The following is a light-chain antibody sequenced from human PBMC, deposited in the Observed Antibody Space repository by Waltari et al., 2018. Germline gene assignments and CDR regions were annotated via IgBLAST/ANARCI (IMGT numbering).Light chain of an antibody. J-gene: IGLJ3*02. CDR2: DIS. CDR3: LLFYSGASV. Sequence: QAVVTQEPSLTVSPGGTVTLTCGSSTGAVTSDNWPYWVQQRPGQAPRTLIYDISNKHPWTPARFSGSLLGVKAALTLSGAQPEDEAEYYCLLFYSGASVFGGGTKLTVL. CDR1: TGAVTSDNW. V-gene: IGLV7-46*01.